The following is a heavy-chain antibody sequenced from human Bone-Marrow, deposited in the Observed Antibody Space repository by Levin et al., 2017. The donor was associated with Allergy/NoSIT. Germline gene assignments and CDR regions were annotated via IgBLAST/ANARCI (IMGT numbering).Heavy chain of an antibody. CDR3: ARRTEGRDDSGDFLDH. D-gene: IGHD4-17*01. Sequence: SQTLSLTCTVSGGSIRSTSYNWDWIRQPPGKGLEWIGSIYYSGTTYYNPSLKSRVTISVDTSKNQFSLKVSSVTAADTAVYYCARRTEGRDDSGDFLDHWGQGSLVTVSS. J-gene: IGHJ4*02. CDR1: GGSIRSTSYN. V-gene: IGHV4-39*01. CDR2: IYYSGTT.